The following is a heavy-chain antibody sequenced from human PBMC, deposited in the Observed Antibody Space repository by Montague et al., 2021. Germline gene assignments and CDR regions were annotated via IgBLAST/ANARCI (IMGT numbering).Heavy chain of an antibody. CDR1: GFTFSSYW. CDR2: IGDDGIET. Sequence: SLRLSCAASGFTFSSYWMSWVRQAPGKGLEWVAYIGDDGIETYYVDSVKGRFTVSRDNAKSSLYLQMNSLRAEDTAVYYCAVSPRRGGMDVWGKGTPVTVSS. J-gene: IGHJ6*03. D-gene: IGHD3-10*01. CDR3: AVSPRRGGMDV. V-gene: IGHV3-7*01.